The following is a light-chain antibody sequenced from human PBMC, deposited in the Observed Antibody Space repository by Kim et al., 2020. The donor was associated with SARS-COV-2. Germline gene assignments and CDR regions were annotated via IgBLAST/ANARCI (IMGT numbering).Light chain of an antibody. J-gene: IGKJ2*01. Sequence: LSASVGDRVTITCRASQSVTNDLAWYQQKPGKAPNVLIHDASTLESGVPSRFSGSGSGTEFTLTINNLQPDDFATYYCQQYRLWYTFGQGTKLEI. V-gene: IGKV1-5*01. CDR3: QQYRLWYT. CDR2: DAS. CDR1: QSVTND.